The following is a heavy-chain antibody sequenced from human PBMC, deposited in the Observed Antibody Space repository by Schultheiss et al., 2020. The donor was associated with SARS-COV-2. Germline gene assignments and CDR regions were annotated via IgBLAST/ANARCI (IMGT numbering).Heavy chain of an antibody. Sequence: SETLSLTCAVYGGSFSGYYWSWIRQPPGKGLEWIGEINHSGSTNYNPSLKSRVTISVDTSKNQFSLKLSSVTAADTAVYYCARLVISSSDFDYWGQGTLVTVS. J-gene: IGHJ4*02. D-gene: IGHD6-6*01. CDR3: ARLVISSSDFDY. CDR2: INHSGST. CDR1: GGSFSGYY. V-gene: IGHV4-34*01.